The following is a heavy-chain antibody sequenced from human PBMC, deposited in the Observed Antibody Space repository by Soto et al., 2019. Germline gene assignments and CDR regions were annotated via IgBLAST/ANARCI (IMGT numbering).Heavy chain of an antibody. CDR1: GYTFTSYG. V-gene: IGHV1-18*01. CDR2: ISAYNGNT. CDR3: VRASSYCGGDCYYYYGMDV. Sequence: QVQLVQSGAEVKKPGASVKVSCKASGYTFTSYGITWVRQAPGHGLEWMGGISAYNGNTNYAQKLQGRVTMTTDTSTSTAYMALRSLRSDDTAVYYCVRASSYCGGDCYYYYGMDVWGQGTTVTVSS. J-gene: IGHJ6*02. D-gene: IGHD2-21*02.